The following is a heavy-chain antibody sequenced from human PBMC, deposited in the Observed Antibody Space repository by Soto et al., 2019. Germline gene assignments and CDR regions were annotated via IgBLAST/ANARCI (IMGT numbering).Heavy chain of an antibody. J-gene: IGHJ4*02. D-gene: IGHD1-1*01. CDR3: AGASGWKFDY. V-gene: IGHV3-74*01. CDR1: GFSFSSYG. Sequence: GGSLRLSCAASGFSFSSYGMHWVRQAPGTGLVWASRVDADGSGTTYAGSVKGRFSISRDNAKNTVSLQMNNLRAEDTAVYYCAGASGWKFDYWGLGVLVTVSS. CDR2: VDADGSGT.